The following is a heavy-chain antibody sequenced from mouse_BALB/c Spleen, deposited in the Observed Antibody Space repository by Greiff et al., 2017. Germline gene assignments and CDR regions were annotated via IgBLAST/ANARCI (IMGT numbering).Heavy chain of an antibody. CDR2: ISSGGST. J-gene: IGHJ2*01. Sequence: EVKLMESGGGLVKPGGSLKLSCAASGFTFSSYAMSWVRQTPEKRLEWVASISSGGSTYYPDSVKGRFTISRDNARNILYLQMSSLRSEDTAMYYCARGFDYDVYFDYWGQGTTLTVSS. CDR1: GFTFSSYA. CDR3: ARGFDYDVYFDY. V-gene: IGHV5-6-5*01. D-gene: IGHD2-4*01.